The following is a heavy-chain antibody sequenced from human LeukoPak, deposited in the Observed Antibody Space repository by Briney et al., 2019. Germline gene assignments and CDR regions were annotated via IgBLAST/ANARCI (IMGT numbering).Heavy chain of an antibody. CDR1: GFTFSSYG. CDR3: ARGGIAAAYDWFDP. V-gene: IGHV3-33*01. J-gene: IGHJ5*02. Sequence: SGGSLRLSCAASGFTFSSYGMHWVRQAPGKGLEWVAVIWYDGSNKYYADSVKGRFTISRDNSKNTLYLQMNSLRAEDTAVYYCARGGIAAAYDWFDPWGQGTLVTVSS. CDR2: IWYDGSNK. D-gene: IGHD6-13*01.